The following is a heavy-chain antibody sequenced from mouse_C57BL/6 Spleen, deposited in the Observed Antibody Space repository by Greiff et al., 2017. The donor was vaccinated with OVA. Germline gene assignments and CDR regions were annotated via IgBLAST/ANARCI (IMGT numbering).Heavy chain of an antibody. Sequence: QVQLKQSGAELVRPGASVKLSCKASGYTFTDYYINWVKQRPGQGLEWIARIYPGSGNTYYNEKFKGKATLTAEKSSSTAYMQLSSLTSEDSAVYFCARYDYYGSSYDYAMDCWGQGTSVTVSS. D-gene: IGHD1-1*01. CDR3: ARYDYYGSSYDYAMDC. J-gene: IGHJ4*01. V-gene: IGHV1-76*01. CDR1: GYTFTDYY. CDR2: IYPGSGNT.